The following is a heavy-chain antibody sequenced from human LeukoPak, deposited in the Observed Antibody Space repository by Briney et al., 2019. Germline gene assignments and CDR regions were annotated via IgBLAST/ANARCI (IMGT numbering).Heavy chain of an antibody. CDR3: ARDRGWVAANWNWFDP. CDR2: ISAYNGNT. CDR1: GYTFTSYG. V-gene: IGHV1-18*04. D-gene: IGHD6-13*01. Sequence: ASVKVSCKASGYTFTSYGISWVRQAPGQGLEWMGWISAYNGNTNYAQKLQGRVTMTTDTSTSTAYMELRSLGSDDTAVYYCARDRGWVAANWNWFDPWGQGTLVTVSS. J-gene: IGHJ5*02.